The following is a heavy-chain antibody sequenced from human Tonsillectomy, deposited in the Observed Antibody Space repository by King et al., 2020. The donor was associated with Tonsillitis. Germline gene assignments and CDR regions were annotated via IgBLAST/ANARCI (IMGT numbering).Heavy chain of an antibody. CDR1: GGSISSGDYY. J-gene: IGHJ5*02. V-gene: IGHV4-30-4*01. Sequence: VQLQESGPGLVKPSQTLSLTCTVSGGSISSGDYYWSWIRQPPGKGLEWIGYIHYSGSTYYNPSLKSRVTISVDTSKNQFSLKLSSVTAADTAVYYCARVPFYSEILTGYQPTGGFDPWGQGTLVTVSS. D-gene: IGHD3-9*01. CDR2: IHYSGST. CDR3: ARVPFYSEILTGYQPTGGFDP.